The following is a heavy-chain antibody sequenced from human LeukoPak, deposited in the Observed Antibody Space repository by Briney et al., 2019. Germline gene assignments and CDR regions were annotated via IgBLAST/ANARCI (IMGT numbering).Heavy chain of an antibody. V-gene: IGHV3-11*01. CDR1: GFTFSDYY. Sequence: GGSLRLSCAASGFTFSDYYMSWIRQAPGKGLEWVSYISSSGSTMYYADSVKGRFTISRDNAKNSLYLQMNSLRAEDTAVYYCARAAYGSGSYYNPPTYYFDYWGQGTLVTVSS. CDR3: ARAAYGSGSYYNPPTYYFDY. D-gene: IGHD3-10*01. J-gene: IGHJ4*02. CDR2: ISSSGSTM.